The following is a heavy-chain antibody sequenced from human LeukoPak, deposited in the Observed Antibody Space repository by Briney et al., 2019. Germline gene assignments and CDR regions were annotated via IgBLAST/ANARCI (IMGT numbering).Heavy chain of an antibody. CDR3: ARGRKPQREWLFAYNWFDP. CDR1: GGSFSGYY. J-gene: IGHJ5*02. V-gene: IGHV4-34*01. Sequence: SETLSLTCAVYGGSFSGYYWSWIRQPPGKGLEWIGEINHSGSTNYNPSLKSRVTISVDTSKNQFSLKLSSVTAADTAVYYCARGRKPQREWLFAYNWFDPWGQGTLVTVSS. CDR2: INHSGST. D-gene: IGHD3-3*01.